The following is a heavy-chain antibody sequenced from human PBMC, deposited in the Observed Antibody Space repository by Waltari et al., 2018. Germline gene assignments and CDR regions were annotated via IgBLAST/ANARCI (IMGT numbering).Heavy chain of an antibody. Sequence: EAQLVESGGGLVQSGGSLRLSCVASGFTFFVTERNWVRQAPGRGLEWLSSIGSSDTTTSYADSVKGRFTISRDNAKNSVFLQMDSLRAADTAVYFCARGGLNNYYNSFDNWGEGTLVTVSS. CDR3: ARGGLNNYYNSFDN. J-gene: IGHJ4*02. D-gene: IGHD3-10*01. CDR1: GFTFFVTE. V-gene: IGHV3-48*03. CDR2: IGSSDTTT.